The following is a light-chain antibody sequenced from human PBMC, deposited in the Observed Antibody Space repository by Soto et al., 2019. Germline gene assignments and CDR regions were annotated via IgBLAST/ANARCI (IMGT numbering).Light chain of an antibody. CDR2: DAS. CDR1: QSVSSY. J-gene: IGKJ4*01. CDR3: QQRSNWLLT. V-gene: IGKV3-11*01. Sequence: EIVLTQSPATLSLSPAERATLSCRASQSVSSYLAWYQQKPGQAPRLLIYDASNRATGIPARFSGSGSGTDITLTISSLEPEDFAVYYCQQRSNWLLTFGGGTKVEIK.